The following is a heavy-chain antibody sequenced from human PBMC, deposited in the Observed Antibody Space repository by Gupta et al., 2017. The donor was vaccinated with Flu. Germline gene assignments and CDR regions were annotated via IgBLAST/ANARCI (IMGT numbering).Heavy chain of an antibody. J-gene: IGHJ4*02. CDR2: IKEEGSER. V-gene: IGHV3-7*01. CDR3: ARDTV. CDR1: GFTFTNYW. Sequence: EVQVVESGGDLVQPGDSLRLSCAATGFTFTNYWMSWVRQAPGKGPERVANIKEEGSERYYADSVKGRFTISRDNAKSSLDLQMTSLRVEDTAVYYCARDTVGGQGTRVTVSS.